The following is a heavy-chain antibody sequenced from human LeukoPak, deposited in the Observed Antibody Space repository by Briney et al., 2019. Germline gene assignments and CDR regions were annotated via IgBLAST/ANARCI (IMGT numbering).Heavy chain of an antibody. CDR3: ARVSRYSSSWSYYFDY. J-gene: IGHJ4*02. V-gene: IGHV3-48*03. D-gene: IGHD6-13*01. CDR2: ISSSGSTI. Sequence: GGSLRLSCTASGFTFSSYEMNWVRQAPGKGLEWVSYISSSGSTIYYADSVKGRFTISRDNAKNSLYLQMNSLRAEDTAVYYCARVSRYSSSWSYYFDYWGQGTLVTVSS. CDR1: GFTFSSYE.